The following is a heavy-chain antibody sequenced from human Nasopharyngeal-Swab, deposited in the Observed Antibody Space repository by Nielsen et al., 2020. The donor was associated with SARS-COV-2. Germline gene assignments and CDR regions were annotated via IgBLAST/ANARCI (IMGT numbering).Heavy chain of an antibody. V-gene: IGHV1-2*02. CDR2: INPNSGGT. J-gene: IGHJ4*02. D-gene: IGHD3-3*01. CDR1: GYTFTGYY. CDR3: ARTYYDFWSGYFTNDY. Sequence: ASVKVSCKASGYTFTGYYMHWVRQAPGQGLEWMGWINPNSGGTNYAQKFQGRVTMTRDTSISTAYMELSRLRSDDTAVYYCARTYYDFWSGYFTNDYWGQGTLVTVSS.